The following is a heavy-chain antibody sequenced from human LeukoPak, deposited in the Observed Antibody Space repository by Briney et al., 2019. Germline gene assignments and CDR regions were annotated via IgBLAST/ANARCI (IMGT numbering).Heavy chain of an antibody. CDR1: GGSFSGYY. Sequence: SETLSLTCGVYGGSFSGYYWSWLRQPPGKGLEWIGEISHSESTNYNPSLKSRVTISVDMSKNQFSLNLSSVTAADTAVYYCARRGSGWHRWGQGTLVTVSS. CDR3: ARRGSGWHR. V-gene: IGHV4-34*01. CDR2: ISHSEST. J-gene: IGHJ4*02. D-gene: IGHD6-19*01.